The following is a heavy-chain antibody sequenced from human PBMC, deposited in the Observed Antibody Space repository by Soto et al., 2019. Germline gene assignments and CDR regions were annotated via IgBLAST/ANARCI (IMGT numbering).Heavy chain of an antibody. J-gene: IGHJ5*02. CDR3: AMTKTTIYNWFDP. CDR2: IYYTGST. CDR1: GGSIRGYY. Sequence: SETLSLTCTVSGGSIRGYYWSWIRQTPGKGLEWVGHIYYTGSTNYNPSLKSRLTISVDTSKNQFYLKLSSVTAADTAMYYCAMTKTTIYNWFDPWGQGTQVTVSS. V-gene: IGHV4-59*08. D-gene: IGHD1-7*01.